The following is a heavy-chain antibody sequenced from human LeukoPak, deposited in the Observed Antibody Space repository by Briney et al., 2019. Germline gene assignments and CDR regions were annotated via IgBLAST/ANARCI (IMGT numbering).Heavy chain of an antibody. CDR2: IYYSGST. V-gene: IGHV4-31*03. D-gene: IGHD4-23*01. CDR1: GGSISSGGYY. J-gene: IGHJ5*02. Sequence: SETLSLTCTVSGGSISSGGYYWSWIRQHPGKGLEWIGYIYYSGSTYYNPSLKSRVTISVDTSKNQFSLKLSSVTAADTAVYYCARVKSRTTVVTGSRPLDPWGQGTLVTVSS. CDR3: ARVKSRTTVVTGSRPLDP.